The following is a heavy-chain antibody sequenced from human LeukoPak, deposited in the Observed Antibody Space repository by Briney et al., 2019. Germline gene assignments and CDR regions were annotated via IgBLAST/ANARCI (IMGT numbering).Heavy chain of an antibody. CDR1: GGSISSGDYY. V-gene: IGHV4-30-4*01. D-gene: IGHD6-6*01. J-gene: IGHJ6*03. Sequence: SQTLSLTCTVSGGSISSGDYYWSWIRQPPGKGLEWIGYIYYSGSTYYNPSLKSRVTISVDTSKNQFSLKLSSVTAADTAVYYCARHSIAARGYYYYMDVWGKGTTVTVSS. CDR2: IYYSGST. CDR3: ARHSIAARGYYYYMDV.